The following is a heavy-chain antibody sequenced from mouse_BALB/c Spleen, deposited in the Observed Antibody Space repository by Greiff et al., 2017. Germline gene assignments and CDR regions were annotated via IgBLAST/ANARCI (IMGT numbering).Heavy chain of an antibody. D-gene: IGHD1-1*01. CDR1: GFNIKDYY. J-gene: IGHJ2*01. CDR2: IDPENGDT. Sequence: EVKLVESGAELVRSGASVKLSCTASGFNIKDYYMHWVKQRPEQGLEWIGWIDPENGDTEYAPKFQGKATMTADTSSNTAYLQLSSLTSEDTAVYYCNACATVGPFDDWGQGTTLTVSS. V-gene: IGHV14-4*02. CDR3: NACATVGPFDD.